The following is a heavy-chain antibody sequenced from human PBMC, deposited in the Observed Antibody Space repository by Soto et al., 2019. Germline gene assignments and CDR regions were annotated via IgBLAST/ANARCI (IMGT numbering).Heavy chain of an antibody. CDR3: AIDAGTRLYYDGMDV. D-gene: IGHD1-1*01. CDR2: IIPIFGTA. V-gene: IGHV1-69*01. J-gene: IGHJ6*02. Sequence: QVQLVQSGAEVKKPGSSVKVSCKASGGTFSSYAISWVRQAPGQGLEWMGGIIPIFGTANYAQKFQGRVTITADESTSTASMEVSRLRSEGKAVYYCAIDAGTRLYYDGMDVWGQGTTVTGSS. CDR1: GGTFSSYA.